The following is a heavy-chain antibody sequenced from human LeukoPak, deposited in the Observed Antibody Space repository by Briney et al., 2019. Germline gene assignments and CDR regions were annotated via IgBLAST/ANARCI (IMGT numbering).Heavy chain of an antibody. Sequence: ASVKVSCKASGYTFTSYYMHWVRQAPGQGLEWMGIINPSGGSTSYAQKFQGRVTMTRDTSTSTVCMELSSLRSEDTAVYYCARDLAYCTNGVCAAEDGYYYGMDVWGQGTTVTVSS. J-gene: IGHJ6*02. V-gene: IGHV1-46*01. CDR1: GYTFTSYY. D-gene: IGHD2-8*01. CDR3: ARDLAYCTNGVCAAEDGYYYGMDV. CDR2: INPSGGST.